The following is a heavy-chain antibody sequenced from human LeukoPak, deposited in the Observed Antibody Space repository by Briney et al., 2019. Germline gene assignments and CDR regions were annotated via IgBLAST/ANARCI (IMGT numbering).Heavy chain of an antibody. Sequence: GGSLRLSCAGSGFTFSSYEINWVRQAPGKGLEWVSFISNSGSIKYYADSVKGRFTISRDNAKNSLFLQMDSLRAEDTAVYYCAGRGGYSRGYMIDYWGQGTLVTVSS. CDR2: ISNSGSIK. J-gene: IGHJ4*02. D-gene: IGHD3-22*01. V-gene: IGHV3-48*03. CDR1: GFTFSSYE. CDR3: AGRGGYSRGYMIDY.